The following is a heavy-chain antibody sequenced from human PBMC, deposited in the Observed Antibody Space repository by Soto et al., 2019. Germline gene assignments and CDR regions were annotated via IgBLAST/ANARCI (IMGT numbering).Heavy chain of an antibody. D-gene: IGHD2-15*01. CDR3: ARDWGLRGGYPYNWFDP. Sequence: GGSLRLSCAASGFPFSTYWMNWVRQAPGKGLVWVSRIKSDGSSPAYADSVKGRFTISRDNAKNTLYLQMNSLRAEDTAVYYCARDWGLRGGYPYNWFDPWGQGTLVTVSS. CDR2: IKSDGSSP. J-gene: IGHJ5*02. V-gene: IGHV3-74*01. CDR1: GFPFSTYW.